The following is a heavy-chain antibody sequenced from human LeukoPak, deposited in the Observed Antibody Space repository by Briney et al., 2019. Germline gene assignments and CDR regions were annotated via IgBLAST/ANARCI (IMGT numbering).Heavy chain of an antibody. J-gene: IGHJ5*02. CDR1: GGSISSGSYY. Sequence: PSQTLSLTCTVSGGSISSGSYYWSWIRQPAGKGLEWIGRIYTSGSTKYNPSLKSRVTISVDTSKNQFSLKLSSVTAADTAVCYCARSILTAYNCFDPWGQGTLVTVSS. D-gene: IGHD3-9*01. V-gene: IGHV4-61*02. CDR3: ARSILTAYNCFDP. CDR2: IYTSGST.